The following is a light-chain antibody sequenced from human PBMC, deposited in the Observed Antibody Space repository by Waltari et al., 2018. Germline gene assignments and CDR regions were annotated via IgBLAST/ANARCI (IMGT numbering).Light chain of an antibody. CDR3: TSYITTRGDWV. J-gene: IGLJ3*02. Sequence: QSALTQPASVSGSPGQSITISCTGTSSDVGGYNLVSWHQQHPGKAPKLLIHEVSNRPQGVSNRFSGTKSGNTASLTISGLQAEDEADYYCTSYITTRGDWVFGGGTKLTVL. CDR2: EVS. V-gene: IGLV2-14*01. CDR1: SSDVGGYNL.